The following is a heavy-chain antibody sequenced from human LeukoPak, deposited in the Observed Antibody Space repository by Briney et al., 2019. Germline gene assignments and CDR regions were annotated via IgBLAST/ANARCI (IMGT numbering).Heavy chain of an antibody. V-gene: IGHV4-31*03. D-gene: IGHD5-18*01. J-gene: IGHJ4*02. CDR2: IHFSGSI. CDR1: GGRISGSGYY. Sequence: SETLSLTCTVSGGRISGSGYYWTWTRQHPGEGLEWLGFIHFSGSIYYNPSLTSRLIISVDASKNEMSLKLTSVTAADTAVYYCARGGDTAKGGNSWGQGTLVTVSS. CDR3: ARGGDTAKGGNS.